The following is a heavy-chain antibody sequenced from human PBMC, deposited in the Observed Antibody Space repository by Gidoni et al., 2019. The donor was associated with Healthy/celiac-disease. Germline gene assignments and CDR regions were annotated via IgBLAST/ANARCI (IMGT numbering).Heavy chain of an antibody. V-gene: IGHV4-59*08. CDR1: GGSISSYY. Sequence: QVQLQESGPGLVKPSETLSLTCPASGGSISSYYWSWIRQPPGKGLEWIGYIYYSGSTNYNPSLKSRVTISVDTSKNQFSLKLSSVTAADTAVYYCARIAVSGGYYYYGMDVWGQGTTVTVSS. CDR3: ARIAVSGGYYYYGMDV. J-gene: IGHJ6*02. CDR2: IYYSGST. D-gene: IGHD6-19*01.